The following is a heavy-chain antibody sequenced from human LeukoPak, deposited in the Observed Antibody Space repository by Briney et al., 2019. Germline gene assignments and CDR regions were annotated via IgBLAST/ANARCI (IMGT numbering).Heavy chain of an antibody. D-gene: IGHD2-15*01. CDR2: INHSGST. V-gene: IGHV4-34*01. CDR1: GESFSGFY. Sequence: SETLSLTCAVYGESFSGFYWSWIRQTPGKGLEWIGEINHSGSTNYNPSLKSRVTISEDTSKNQFSLKLSSVTAADTAVYYCAGVTSGQFYFFHYWGQGVLVTVSS. J-gene: IGHJ4*02. CDR3: AGVTSGQFYFFHY.